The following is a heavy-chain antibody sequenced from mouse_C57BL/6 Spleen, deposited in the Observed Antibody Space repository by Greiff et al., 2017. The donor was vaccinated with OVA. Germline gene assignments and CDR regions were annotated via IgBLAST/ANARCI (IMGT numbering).Heavy chain of an antibody. V-gene: IGHV1-69*01. Sequence: VQLQQPGAELVMPGASVKLSCKASGYTFTSYWMHWVKQRPGQGLEWIGEIDPSDSYTNYNQKFKGKSTLTVDKSSSTAYMQLSSLTSEDSAVYYCARSGRSPYYAMDYWGQGTSVTVSS. J-gene: IGHJ4*01. CDR1: GYTFTSYW. CDR2: IDPSDSYT. CDR3: ARSGRSPYYAMDY. D-gene: IGHD3-1*01.